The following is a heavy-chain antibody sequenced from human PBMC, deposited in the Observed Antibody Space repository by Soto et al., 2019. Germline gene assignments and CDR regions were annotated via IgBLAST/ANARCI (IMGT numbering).Heavy chain of an antibody. D-gene: IGHD2-15*01. CDR3: ARQFVGVVAATRYYYGMDV. CDR1: GYSFTSYW. Sequence: PRESLKISCKGSGYSFTSYWIGWVRQMPGKGLEWMGIIYPGDSDTRYSPSFQGQVTISADKSISTAYLQWSSLKASDTAMYYCARQFVGVVAATRYYYGMDVWGKGTRVTVAS. CDR2: IYPGDSDT. V-gene: IGHV5-51*01. J-gene: IGHJ6*04.